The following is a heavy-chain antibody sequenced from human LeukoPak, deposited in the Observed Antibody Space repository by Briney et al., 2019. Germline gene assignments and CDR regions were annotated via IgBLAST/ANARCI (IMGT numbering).Heavy chain of an antibody. Sequence: PSETLSPTCTVSGGSISSYYWSWIRQPPGKGLEWIGFIYYSGTTNYNPSLKSRVTISVDPSKNQFSLRLSSVTAEDTAVYYCTTDINGYYDSSDYWGQGTLVTVSS. D-gene: IGHD3-22*01. CDR2: IYYSGTT. V-gene: IGHV4-59*12. CDR3: TTDINGYYDSSDY. J-gene: IGHJ4*02. CDR1: GGSISSYY.